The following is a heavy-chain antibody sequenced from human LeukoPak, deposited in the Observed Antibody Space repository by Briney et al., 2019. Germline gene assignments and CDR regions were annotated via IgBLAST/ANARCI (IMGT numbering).Heavy chain of an antibody. D-gene: IGHD2-15*01. J-gene: IGHJ4*02. V-gene: IGHV1-69*01. CDR1: GGTFSSYA. CDR2: IIPIFGTA. CDR3: ARGSALLALSFDY. Sequence: GASVKVSCKASGGTFSSYAISWVRQAPGQGLEWMGGIIPIFGTADYAQKFQGRVTITADEFTSTAYMELSSLRSEDTAVYYCARGSALLALSFDYWGQGTLVTVSS.